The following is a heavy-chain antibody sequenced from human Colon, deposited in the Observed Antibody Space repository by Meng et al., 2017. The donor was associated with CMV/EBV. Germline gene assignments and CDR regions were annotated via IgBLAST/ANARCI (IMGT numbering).Heavy chain of an antibody. CDR3: VRHIPDQFLSVKRLRMDV. CDR2: VYPGDSDT. J-gene: IGHJ6*02. Sequence: GGSLRLSCKTSGYNFNNYWVGWVRHVPGKGLEWMAIVYPGDSDTRYSPSFQGQVIISADKSITTAHLQWNSLKASDTATYYCVRHIPDQFLSVKRLRMDVWGLGTTVTVSS. V-gene: IGHV5-51*01. CDR1: GYNFNNYW. D-gene: IGHD2/OR15-2a*01.